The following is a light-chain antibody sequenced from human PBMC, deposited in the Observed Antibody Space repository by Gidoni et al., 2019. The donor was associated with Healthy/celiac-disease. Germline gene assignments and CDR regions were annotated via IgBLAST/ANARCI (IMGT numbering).Light chain of an antibody. J-gene: IGKJ1*01. CDR2: GAS. CDR1: QRVSSN. V-gene: IGKV3-15*01. Sequence: IVMTQSPATLSVSPGERATLSCRASQRVSSNLAWYQQKPGQAPRLLIYGASTRATGIPARFSGSGSGTEFTLTISSLQSEDFGVYYCQQYNNWPLWTFGQGTKVEIK. CDR3: QQYNNWPLWT.